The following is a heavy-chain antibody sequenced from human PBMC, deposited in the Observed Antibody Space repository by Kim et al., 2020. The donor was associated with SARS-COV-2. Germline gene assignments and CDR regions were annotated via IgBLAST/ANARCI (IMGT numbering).Heavy chain of an antibody. J-gene: IGHJ2*01. V-gene: IGHV3-23*01. CDR2: IIGSGSST. CDR1: GFTFSTYV. CDR3: TGWFWYFDF. Sequence: GGSLRLSCAASGFTFSTYVMSWVRQAPGKGLEWVSSIIGSGSSTYYADSVKGRFTISRDNSKNTLYLQMNSLRADDTAVYYCTGWFWYFDFWGRGTLVTV. D-gene: IGHD6-19*01.